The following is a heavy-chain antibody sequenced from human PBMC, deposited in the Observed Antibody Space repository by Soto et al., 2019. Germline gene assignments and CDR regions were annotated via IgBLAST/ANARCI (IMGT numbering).Heavy chain of an antibody. CDR1: GFTFSSYG. Sequence: LRLSCAASGFTFSSYGMHWARQAPGKGLEWVAVIWYDGSNKYYADSVKGRFTISRDNSKNTLYLQMNSLRAEDTAVYYCAREIYDILTGPAHAFDIWGQGTMVTVSS. D-gene: IGHD3-9*01. V-gene: IGHV3-33*01. CDR2: IWYDGSNK. J-gene: IGHJ3*02. CDR3: AREIYDILTGPAHAFDI.